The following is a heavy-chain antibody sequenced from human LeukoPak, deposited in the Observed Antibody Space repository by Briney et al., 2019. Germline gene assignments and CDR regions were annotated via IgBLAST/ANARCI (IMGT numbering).Heavy chain of an antibody. V-gene: IGHV1-69*13. Sequence: GASVKVSCKASGGTFTSYAISWVRQAPGQGLEWMGGTIPIFGTANYAQKFQGRVTITADESTSTAYMELSSLRSEDTAVYYCARSTVEPGPYYYGMDVWGQGTTVTVSS. CDR2: TIPIFGTA. D-gene: IGHD2-2*01. J-gene: IGHJ6*02. CDR1: GGTFTSYA. CDR3: ARSTVEPGPYYYGMDV.